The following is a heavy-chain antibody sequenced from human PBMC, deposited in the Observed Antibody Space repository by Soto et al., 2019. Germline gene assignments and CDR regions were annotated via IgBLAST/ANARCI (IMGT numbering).Heavy chain of an antibody. CDR3: ARGPGRFTS. CDR1: GFTFNDFE. Sequence: EVQLLESGGGLVQPGGSLRLSCGVSGFTFNDFEMNWVRQAPGKGLEWLAYIDGSGTTKKYADSVRGRFTISRDNPNNSLFLQMSSPSAAPTAIHSAARGPGRFTSWGQGTLVSVSS. J-gene: IGHJ5*02. CDR2: IDGSGTTK. V-gene: IGHV3-48*03.